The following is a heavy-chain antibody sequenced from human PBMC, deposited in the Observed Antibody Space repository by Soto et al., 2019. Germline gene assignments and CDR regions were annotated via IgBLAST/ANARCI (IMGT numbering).Heavy chain of an antibody. CDR1: GFTFSNYN. Sequence: GGSLRLSCVASGFTFSNYNRNWVRQAPGKGLEWVSHISGTSVYIHYADSVKGRFTISRDNAKNSVYLQMDSLRVEDTAVYYCAREGALKPFSSWGQGALVTVSS. V-gene: IGHV3-21*01. CDR2: ISGTSVYI. CDR3: AREGALKPFSS. J-gene: IGHJ5*02.